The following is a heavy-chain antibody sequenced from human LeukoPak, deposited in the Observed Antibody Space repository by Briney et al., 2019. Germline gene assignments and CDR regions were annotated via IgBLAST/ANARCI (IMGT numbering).Heavy chain of an antibody. CDR3: AKCAWFGDVPGGDY. D-gene: IGHD3-10*01. Sequence: PGGSLRLSCAASGFTFSSDAMSWVRQAPGKGLEWVSAISGDGGITYYAASVKGRFTISRDNSKNTLYLQMNSLRAEDTALYYCAKCAWFGDVPGGDYWGQGILVTVSS. V-gene: IGHV3-23*01. J-gene: IGHJ4*02. CDR2: ISGDGGIT. CDR1: GFTFSSDA.